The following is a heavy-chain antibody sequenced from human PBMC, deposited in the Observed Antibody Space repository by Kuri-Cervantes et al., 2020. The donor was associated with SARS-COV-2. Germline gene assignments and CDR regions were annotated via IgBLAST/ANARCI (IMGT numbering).Heavy chain of an antibody. V-gene: IGHV4-30-2*01. J-gene: IGHJ4*02. CDR3: ARSAFGATYYDFWSGFAY. Sequence: SQTLSLTCAVSGGSISSGGYYWSWIRQPPGKGLEWIGYIYHSGSTYYNPSLKSRVTISVDRSKNQFSLKLSSVTAADTAVYYCARSAFGATYYDFWSGFAYWGQGTLVTVSS. CDR2: IYHSGST. D-gene: IGHD3-3*01. CDR1: GGSISSGGYY.